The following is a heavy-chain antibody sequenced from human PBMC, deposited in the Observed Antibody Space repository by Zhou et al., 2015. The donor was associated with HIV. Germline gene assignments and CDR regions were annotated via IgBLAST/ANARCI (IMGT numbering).Heavy chain of an antibody. CDR2: IIPIFGTA. J-gene: IGHJ6*02. V-gene: IGHV1-69*12. CDR3: ARERTLADTAMVKGMDV. Sequence: QVQLVQSGAEVKKPGSSVKVSCKASGGTFSSYAISWVRQAPGQGLEWMGGIIPIFGTANYAQKFQGRVTITADESTSTAYMELSSLRSEDTAVYYCARERTLADTAMVKGMDVWGQGTTVTVSS. D-gene: IGHD5-18*01. CDR1: GGTFSSYA.